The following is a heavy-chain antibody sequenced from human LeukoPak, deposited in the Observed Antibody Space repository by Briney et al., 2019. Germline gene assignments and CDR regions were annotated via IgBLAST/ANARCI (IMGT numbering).Heavy chain of an antibody. CDR3: AKRRYNWNDVAYGMDV. V-gene: IGHV3-30*18. CDR2: ISYDGSNK. CDR1: GFTFSSYG. J-gene: IGHJ6*02. Sequence: PGGSLRLSCAASGFTFSSYGMHWVRQAPGKGLEWVAVISYDGSNKYYADSVKGRFTISRDNSKNTLYLQMNSLRAEDTAVYYCAKRRYNWNDVAYGMDVWGQGTTVTVSS. D-gene: IGHD1-20*01.